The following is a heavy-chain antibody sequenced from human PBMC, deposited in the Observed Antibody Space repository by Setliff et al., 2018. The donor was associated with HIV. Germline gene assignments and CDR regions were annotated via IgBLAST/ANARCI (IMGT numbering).Heavy chain of an antibody. CDR1: GGSISSSSYY. Sequence: SETLSLTCTVSGGSISSSSYYWGWIRQPPGKGLEWIGSIYYSGSTYYNPSLKSRVTISVDTSKNQFSLKLSSVTAADTAVYYCARGHRVVRAYLDYWGQGTLVTVSS. CDR2: IYYSGST. CDR3: ARGHRVVRAYLDY. J-gene: IGHJ4*02. V-gene: IGHV4-39*07. D-gene: IGHD3-10*01.